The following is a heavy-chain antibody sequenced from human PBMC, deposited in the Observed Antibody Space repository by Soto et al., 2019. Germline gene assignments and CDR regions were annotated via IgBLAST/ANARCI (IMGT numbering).Heavy chain of an antibody. CDR1: GGTFSSYA. CDR2: IIPIFGTA. J-gene: IGHJ6*02. D-gene: IGHD2-15*01. Sequence: SVKVSCKASGGTFSSYAISWVRQAPGQGLEWMGGIIPIFGTANYAQKFQGRVTITADESTSTAYMELSSLRSEDTAVYYSAVYPPWDIVVVVAAHDYGMDVWG. V-gene: IGHV1-69*13. CDR3: AVYPPWDIVVVVAAHDYGMDV.